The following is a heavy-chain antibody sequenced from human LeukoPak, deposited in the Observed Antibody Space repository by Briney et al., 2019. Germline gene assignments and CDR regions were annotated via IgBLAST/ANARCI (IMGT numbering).Heavy chain of an antibody. CDR2: MNPNSGNT. V-gene: IGHV1-8*01. D-gene: IGHD6-19*01. CDR3: AREGAVAGNNWFDP. CDR1: GYTFTSYD. J-gene: IGHJ5*02. Sequence: ASVKVSCKASGYTFTSYDINWVRQATGQGLEWMGWMNPNSGNTGYAQKFQGRVTMTRNTSISTAYMELSSLRSEDTAVYYCAREGAVAGNNWFDPWGQGTLVTVSS.